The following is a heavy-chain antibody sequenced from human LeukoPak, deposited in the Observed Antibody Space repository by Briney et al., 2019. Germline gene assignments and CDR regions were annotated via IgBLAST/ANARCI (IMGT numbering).Heavy chain of an antibody. CDR3: ARRAGAYSHPYDY. V-gene: IGHV3-53*01. CDR2: IYSDNT. CDR1: GFTFSSYS. J-gene: IGHJ4*02. Sequence: PRGSLRLSCAASGFTFSSYSMNWVRQAPGKVLEWVSFIYSDNTHYSDSVEGRFTISRDNSKNTLYLQMNSLRAEDTAVYYCARRAGAYSHPYDYWGQGTLVTVSS. D-gene: IGHD4/OR15-4a*01.